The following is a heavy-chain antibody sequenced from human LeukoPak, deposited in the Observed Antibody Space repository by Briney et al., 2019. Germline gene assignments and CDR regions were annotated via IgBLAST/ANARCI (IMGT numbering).Heavy chain of an antibody. V-gene: IGHV1-2*02. Sequence: GASVKVSCKASGYTFTGYYMHWVRQAPGQGLEWMGWINPNSGGTNYAQKFQGRVTMTRDTSISTAYMELSRLRSDDTAVYYCARDRTRTGYSSGWYQDYWGQGTLVTVSS. J-gene: IGHJ4*02. CDR2: INPNSGGT. CDR3: ARDRTRTGYSSGWYQDY. CDR1: GYTFTGYY. D-gene: IGHD6-19*01.